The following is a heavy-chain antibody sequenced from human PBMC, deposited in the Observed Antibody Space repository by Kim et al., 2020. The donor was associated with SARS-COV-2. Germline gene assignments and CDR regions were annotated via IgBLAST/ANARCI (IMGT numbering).Heavy chain of an antibody. CDR1: GDSVSSNSAA. J-gene: IGHJ4*02. Sequence: SQTLSLTCAISGDSVSSNSAAWNWIRQSPSRGLEWLGRTYYRSKWYNDYAVSVKSRITINPDTSRNQFSLQLNSVTPEDTAVYYCARGTPAFNSVEYSFSSFGYWGQGSLVTVSS. D-gene: IGHD6-6*01. CDR3: ARGTPAFNSVEYSFSSFGY. CDR2: TYYRSKWYN. V-gene: IGHV6-1*01.